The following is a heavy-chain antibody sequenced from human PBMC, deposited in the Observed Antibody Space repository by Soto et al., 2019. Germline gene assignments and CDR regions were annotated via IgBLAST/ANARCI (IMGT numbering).Heavy chain of an antibody. Sequence: GGSLRLSCAASGFTFSSYAMTWVRQAPGKGLEWVSVISGSGGSTYFADSVKGRFTISRDNSKNTLYLQMSSLRAEDTALYYCAKDQGSSWYEIDYWGQGTLVTVSS. D-gene: IGHD6-13*01. CDR2: ISGSGGST. J-gene: IGHJ4*02. V-gene: IGHV3-23*01. CDR3: AKDQGSSWYEIDY. CDR1: GFTFSSYA.